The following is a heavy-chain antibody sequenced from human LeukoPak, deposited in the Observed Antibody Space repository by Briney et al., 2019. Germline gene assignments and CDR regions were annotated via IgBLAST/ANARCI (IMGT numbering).Heavy chain of an antibody. CDR3: ASWGWDWIDYFDY. J-gene: IGHJ4*02. V-gene: IGHV3-7*01. CDR1: GFTFSSYW. D-gene: IGHD3-16*01. Sequence: GGSLRLSCAASGFTFSSYWMSWVRQAPGKGLEWVANIKQDGSEKYYVDSVKGRFTIPRDNAKNSLYLQMNSPRAEDTAVYYCASWGWDWIDYFDYWGQGTLVTVSS. CDR2: IKQDGSEK.